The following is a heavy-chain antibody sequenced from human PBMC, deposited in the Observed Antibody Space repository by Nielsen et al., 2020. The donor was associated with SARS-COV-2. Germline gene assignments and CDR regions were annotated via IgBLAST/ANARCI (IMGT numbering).Heavy chain of an antibody. CDR3: ARGCGGDCRIEDYYYYGMDV. Sequence: SETLSLTCAVSGGSISSSNWWSWVRQPPGKGLEWIGEIYHSGSTNYNPSLKSRVTISVDTSKNQFSLKLSSVTAADTAVYYCARGCGGDCRIEDYYYYGMDVWGQGTTVTVSS. V-gene: IGHV4-4*02. CDR2: IYHSGST. D-gene: IGHD2-21*02. CDR1: GGSISSSNW. J-gene: IGHJ6*02.